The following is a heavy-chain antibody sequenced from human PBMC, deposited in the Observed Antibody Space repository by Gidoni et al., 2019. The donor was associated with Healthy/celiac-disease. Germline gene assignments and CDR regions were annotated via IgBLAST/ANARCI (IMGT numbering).Heavy chain of an antibody. CDR1: GFTFSSYS. V-gene: IGHV3-21*01. J-gene: IGHJ4*02. CDR2: ISSSSSYI. CDR3: ARAGLGYCSGGSCSTPDY. D-gene: IGHD2-15*01. Sequence: EVQLVESGGGLVKPGGSLRLSCAASGFTFSSYSLNWVRQAPGKGLEWVSSISSSSSYIYYADSVKGRFTISRDNAKNSLYLQMNSLRAEDTAVYYCARAGLGYCSGGSCSTPDYWGQGTLVTVSS.